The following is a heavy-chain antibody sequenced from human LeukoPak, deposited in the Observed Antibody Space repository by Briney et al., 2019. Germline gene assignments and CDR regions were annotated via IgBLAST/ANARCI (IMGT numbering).Heavy chain of an antibody. Sequence: SETLSLTCTVSGDSFSYFYWSWIRQPPGKGLEWIGYIYNSGSTSYNPSLRSRVTISLDTSKNQFSLKLNSVTAADTAIYYCARGVVAAAGRTFDFWGQGTLVTVSS. J-gene: IGHJ4*02. CDR3: ARGVVAAAGRTFDF. CDR1: GDSFSYFY. CDR2: IYNSGST. D-gene: IGHD6-13*01. V-gene: IGHV4-59*01.